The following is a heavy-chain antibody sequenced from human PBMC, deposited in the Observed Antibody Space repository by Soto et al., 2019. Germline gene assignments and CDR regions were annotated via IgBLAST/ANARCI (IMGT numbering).Heavy chain of an antibody. Sequence: QVQLVESGGGLVKPGGSLRLSCAASGYTFSDYYMSWIRQAPGKGLEWVSYISSSGSTIYYADSVKGRFTISRDNAKNSLYLQMNSLRAEDTAVYYCARDGDGSGSYPGPGYYYGMDVWGQGTTVTVSS. V-gene: IGHV3-11*01. D-gene: IGHD3-10*01. J-gene: IGHJ6*02. CDR1: GYTFSDYY. CDR2: ISSSGSTI. CDR3: ARDGDGSGSYPGPGYYYGMDV.